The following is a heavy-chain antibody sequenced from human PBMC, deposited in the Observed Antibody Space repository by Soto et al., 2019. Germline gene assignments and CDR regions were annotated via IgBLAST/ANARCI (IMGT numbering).Heavy chain of an antibody. D-gene: IGHD3-10*01. Sequence: ASVKVSCKASGGTFSSYAISWVRQAPGQGLEWMGGIIPIFGIANYAQKFQGRVTITADKSTSTAYMELGSLRSEDTAVYYCARDRGRHYYGSGSYYRDAFDIWGQGTMVTVSS. CDR3: ARDRGRHYYGSGSYYRDAFDI. CDR1: GGTFSSYA. J-gene: IGHJ3*02. V-gene: IGHV1-69*10. CDR2: IIPIFGIA.